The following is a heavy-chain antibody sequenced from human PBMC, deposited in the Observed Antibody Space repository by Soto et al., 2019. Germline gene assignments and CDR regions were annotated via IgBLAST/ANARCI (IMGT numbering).Heavy chain of an antibody. CDR3: ARSHSSSWSFDP. V-gene: IGHV1-18*04. CDR2: ISAHNGNT. J-gene: IGHJ5*02. CDR1: GYTFTNYG. D-gene: IGHD6-13*01. Sequence: QVQLVQSGPEVKKPGASVKVSCKASGYTFTNYGINWVRQAPGQGLEWMGWISAHNGNTHYAQNLQDRVTLTRDSSTTTAYLEVRSLTSDDTAVYYCARSHSSSWSFDPWGQGTLVTVSS.